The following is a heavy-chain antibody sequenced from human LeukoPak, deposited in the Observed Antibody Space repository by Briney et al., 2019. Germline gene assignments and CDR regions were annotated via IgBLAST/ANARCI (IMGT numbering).Heavy chain of an antibody. Sequence: GSLRLSCAASGFTFNNYAMHWVRQAPGKGLEWVAVISYDGSNKYYADSVRGRFTIPRDNSKNALYLQMNSLRVEDTAVYYCARDWIQYSSSWYGGDYWGQGTLVTVSS. V-gene: IGHV3-30*04. CDR3: ARDWIQYSSSWYGGDY. D-gene: IGHD6-13*01. CDR2: ISYDGSNK. CDR1: GFTFNNYA. J-gene: IGHJ4*02.